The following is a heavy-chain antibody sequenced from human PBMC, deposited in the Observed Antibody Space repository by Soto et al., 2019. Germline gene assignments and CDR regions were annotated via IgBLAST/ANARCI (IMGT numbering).Heavy chain of an antibody. CDR1: GFTFSGYW. D-gene: IGHD4-4*01. V-gene: IGHV3-7*03. Sequence: QLVESGGGLVQPGGSLRLSCEASGFTFSGYWMSWVRQAPGMGLEWVADIKHDGSVQYYVDSVKGRLTISRDNAKKQLYLQMNGLRAEDTALYYCARAPYSNAWYRFDLWGQGTLVTVSS. CDR2: IKHDGSVQ. CDR3: ARAPYSNAWYRFDL. J-gene: IGHJ4*02.